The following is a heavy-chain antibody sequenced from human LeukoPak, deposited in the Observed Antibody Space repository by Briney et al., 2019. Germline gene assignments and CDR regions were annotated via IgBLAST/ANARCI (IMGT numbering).Heavy chain of an antibody. Sequence: SETLSLTCTVSGGSISSYYWSWIRQPPGKGLEWIGYIYYSGSTNYNPSLKSRVTISVDTSKNQFSLKLSSVTAADTAVYYCAREAGAERAHFDYWGQGTLVTVSS. CDR3: AREAGAERAHFDY. CDR2: IYYSGST. D-gene: IGHD1-1*01. J-gene: IGHJ4*02. CDR1: GGSISSYY. V-gene: IGHV4-59*01.